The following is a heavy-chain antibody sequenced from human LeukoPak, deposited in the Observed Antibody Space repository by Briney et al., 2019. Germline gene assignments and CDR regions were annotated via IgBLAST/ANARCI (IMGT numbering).Heavy chain of an antibody. CDR1: GDSIGSYY. CDR2: IYYSGST. Sequence: SETLSLTCTVSGDSIGSYYWSWIRQPPGKGLEWIGYIYYSGSTNYNPSLKSRVTISVDTSKNQFSLKLSSVTAADTAVYYCARVRYQVDYWGQGTLVTVSS. V-gene: IGHV4-59*01. J-gene: IGHJ4*02. D-gene: IGHD1-14*01. CDR3: ARVRYQVDY.